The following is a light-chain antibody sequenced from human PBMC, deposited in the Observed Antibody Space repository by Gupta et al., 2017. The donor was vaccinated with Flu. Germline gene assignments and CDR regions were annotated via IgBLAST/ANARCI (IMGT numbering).Light chain of an antibody. J-gene: IGKJ3*01. Sequence: EIVLTQSPGTLSLSPGERATLSCRASQSISTNYLVWYQQRPGQAPRLLIYATSRRATGVPDRFSGSGSGTDFTLTINRLEPDDFAVYYCRQYGGSPPITFGPGTKVDIK. CDR2: ATS. CDR3: RQYGGSPPIT. CDR1: QSISTNY. V-gene: IGKV3-20*01.